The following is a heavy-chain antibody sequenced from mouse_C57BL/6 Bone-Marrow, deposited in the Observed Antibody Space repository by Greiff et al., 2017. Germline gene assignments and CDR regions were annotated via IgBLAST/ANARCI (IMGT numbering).Heavy chain of an antibody. V-gene: IGHV1-55*01. Sequence: QVQLQQPGAELVKPGASVKMSCKASGYTFTSYWITWVKQRPGQGLAWIGDIYPGSGSTNYNEKFKSKATLTVDTSSSTAYMQLSSLTSEDSAVYYCARGPYYGSSLFDYWGKGTTLTVAS. CDR3: ARGPYYGSSLFDY. D-gene: IGHD1-1*01. CDR2: IYPGSGST. J-gene: IGHJ2*01. CDR1: GYTFTSYW.